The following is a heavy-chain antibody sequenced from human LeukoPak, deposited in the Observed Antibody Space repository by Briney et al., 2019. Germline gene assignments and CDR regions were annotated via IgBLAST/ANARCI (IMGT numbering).Heavy chain of an antibody. V-gene: IGHV4-30-2*01. Sequence: PSQTLSLTCTVSGGSISSGGYYWSWIRQPPGKGLEWIGYIYHSGSTYYNPSLKSRVTISVDRSKNQFSLKLSSVTAADTAVYYCARSPITIFGVGFDIWGQGTMVTVSS. CDR3: ARSPITIFGVGFDI. CDR1: GGSISSGGYY. D-gene: IGHD3-3*01. CDR2: IYHSGST. J-gene: IGHJ3*02.